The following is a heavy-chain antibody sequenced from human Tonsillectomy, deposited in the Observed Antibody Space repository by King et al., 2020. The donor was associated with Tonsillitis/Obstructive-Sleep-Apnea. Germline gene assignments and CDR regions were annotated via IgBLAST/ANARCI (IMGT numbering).Heavy chain of an antibody. CDR2: ISSTGSFT. CDR1: GFTFSDDY. V-gene: IGHV3-11*05. Sequence: VQLVESGGGLAKPGGSLRLSCAASGFTFSDDYMTWIRQAPGRGLEWVSYISSTGSFTNYEDSVKGRFTISRDNGKNSLYLQITSLTDEDAAVYYCARARYSYGPAYFDYWGQGTLVTVSS. J-gene: IGHJ4*02. CDR3: ARARYSYGPAYFDY. D-gene: IGHD5-18*01.